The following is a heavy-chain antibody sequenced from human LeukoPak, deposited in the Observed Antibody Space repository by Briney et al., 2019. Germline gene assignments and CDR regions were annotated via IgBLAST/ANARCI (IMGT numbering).Heavy chain of an antibody. Sequence: PGGSLRLSCAASGFTFSSYAMSWVRQAPGKGLEWVSAISGSGGGTYYADSVKGRFTISRDNSKNTLYLQMNSLRAEDTAVYYCAKSGIAAAGTHWFDPWGQGTLVTVSS. V-gene: IGHV3-23*01. CDR2: ISGSGGGT. CDR3: AKSGIAAAGTHWFDP. J-gene: IGHJ5*02. CDR1: GFTFSSYA. D-gene: IGHD6-13*01.